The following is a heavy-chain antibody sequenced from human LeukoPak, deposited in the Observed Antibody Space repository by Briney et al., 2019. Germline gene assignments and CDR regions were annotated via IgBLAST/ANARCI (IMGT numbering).Heavy chain of an antibody. CDR3: ARDPGYRGESGWFDP. CDR1: GFTFSSYG. V-gene: IGHV3-30*02. J-gene: IGHJ5*02. D-gene: IGHD5-18*01. Sequence: SGGSLRLSCAASGFTFSSYGMHWVRQAPGKGLEWVAFIRYDGSSKYYADSVKGRFTIYRDNSKNTLYLQMNSLRDEDTAVYYCARDPGYRGESGWFDPWGQGTQVTVSS. CDR2: IRYDGSSK.